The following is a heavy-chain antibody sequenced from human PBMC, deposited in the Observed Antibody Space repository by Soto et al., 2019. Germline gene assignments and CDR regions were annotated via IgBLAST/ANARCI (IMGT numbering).Heavy chain of an antibody. CDR3: ACTDARGYSYGSRDY. D-gene: IGHD5-18*01. V-gene: IGHV4-30-4*01. CDR2: IYHSGST. CDR1: GGSISSGDYY. J-gene: IGHJ4*02. Sequence: QVQLQESGPGLVKPSQTLSLTCPVSGGSISSGDYYWTWIRQPPGKGLEWIGCIYHSGSTYYSPSLKSRVTIAVDTSKNQFSLKLTSVTPADTAVYYCACTDARGYSYGSRDYWGQGTQVTVSS.